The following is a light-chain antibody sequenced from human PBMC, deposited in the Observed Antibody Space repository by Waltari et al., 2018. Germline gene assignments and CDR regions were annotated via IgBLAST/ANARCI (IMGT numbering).Light chain of an antibody. CDR1: QSVRRD. V-gene: IGKV1-39*01. J-gene: IGKJ2*01. CDR3: QQTYRTHYT. Sequence: IQMTQSPSSLSASVGDRVIITCRASQSVRRDLNWYRHKPGEAPKVLIYAASTLQGGVASRFSGGGSETNFTLSISSLQPEDSATYSCQQTYRTHYTFGQGTKLEIK. CDR2: AAS.